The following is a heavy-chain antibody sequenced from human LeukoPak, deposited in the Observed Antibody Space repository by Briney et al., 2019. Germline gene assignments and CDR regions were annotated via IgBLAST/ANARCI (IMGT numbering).Heavy chain of an antibody. J-gene: IGHJ6*03. CDR1: GFTFSSYT. CDR3: ARMPSTEIYYFYYMDV. Sequence: PGGSLRLSCGDSGFTFSSYTMNWVRQAPGKGLEWVAGISSNAVSTYYADSVKGRFTTSRDNSKNTVYLQMDSLGTEDTAVYYCARMPSTEIYYFYYMDVWGKGTTVTVSS. CDR2: ISSNAVST. V-gene: IGHV3-23*01. D-gene: IGHD2-2*01.